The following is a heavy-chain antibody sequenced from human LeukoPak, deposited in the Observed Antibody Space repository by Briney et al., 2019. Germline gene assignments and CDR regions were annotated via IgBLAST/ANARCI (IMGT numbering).Heavy chain of an antibody. CDR1: GFTFNTYW. J-gene: IGHJ4*02. CDR3: ARDPVRRDSY. CDR2: INPDGSQT. Sequence: PGGSLRLSCAASGFTFNTYWMHWVRQAPGKGLVRVSHINPDGSQTNYADSVTGRFTISRDNAKNALYLQMNSLRAEDTAVYYCARDPVRRDSYWGQGTLVTVSS. D-gene: IGHD3-10*01. V-gene: IGHV3-74*01.